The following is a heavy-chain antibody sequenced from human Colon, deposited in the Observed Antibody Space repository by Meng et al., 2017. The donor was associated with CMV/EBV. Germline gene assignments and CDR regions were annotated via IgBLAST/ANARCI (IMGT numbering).Heavy chain of an antibody. V-gene: IGHV1-2*02. D-gene: IGHD6-19*01. CDR1: GYTFMNYG. CDR2: INLDSGAT. CDR3: ARDSAILAGTYFDY. Sequence: ASVKVSCKASGYTFMNYGISWVRQAPGQGLEWMAWINLDSGATNYPQRFQGRVTLTRDSSITTAYMDLSRLTADDTAVYYCARDSAILAGTYFDYWGQGSLVTVSS. J-gene: IGHJ4*02.